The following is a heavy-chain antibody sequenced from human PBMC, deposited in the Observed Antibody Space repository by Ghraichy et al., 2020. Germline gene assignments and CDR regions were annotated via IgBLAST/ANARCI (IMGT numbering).Heavy chain of an antibody. D-gene: IGHD2-2*01. V-gene: IGHV3-49*03. CDR3: TQYCSSTSCYGGNADI. CDR1: GFTFGDYA. CDR2: IRSKAYGGTT. Sequence: GESLNISCTASGFTFGDYAMSWFRQAPGKGLEWVGFIRSKAYGGTTEYAASVKGRFTISRDDSKSIAYLQMNSLKTEDTAVYYCTQYCSSTSCYGGNADIWGQGTMVTVSS. J-gene: IGHJ3*02.